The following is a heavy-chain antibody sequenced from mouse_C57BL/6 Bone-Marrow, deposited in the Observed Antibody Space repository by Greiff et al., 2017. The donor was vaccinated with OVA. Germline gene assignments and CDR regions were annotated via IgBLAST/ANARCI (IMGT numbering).Heavy chain of an antibody. Sequence: VQLQQPGAELVKPGASVKLSCKASGYTFTSYWMHWVKQRPGQGLEWIGMIHPNGGSTNYNEKFKSKATLTVDKSSSTAYMQLSILTAEDSAVYYGTSYAKNFDYWGQGTTLTVSS. CDR3: TSYAKNFDY. CDR2: IHPNGGST. CDR1: GYTFTSYW. D-gene: IGHD2-10*02. J-gene: IGHJ2*01. V-gene: IGHV1-64*01.